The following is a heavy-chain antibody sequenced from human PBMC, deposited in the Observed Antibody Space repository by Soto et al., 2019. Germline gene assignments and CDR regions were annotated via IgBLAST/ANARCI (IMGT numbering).Heavy chain of an antibody. CDR2: INHSGST. J-gene: IGHJ4*02. Sequence: SETLSLTCAVYGGSFSGYYWSWIRQPPGKGLEWIGEINHSGSTNYNPSLKSRVTISVDTSKNQFSLKLSSVTAADTAVYYCARGFYRYSSGYYLDYWGQGTLVTVSS. CDR1: GGSFSGYY. V-gene: IGHV4-34*01. CDR3: ARGFYRYSSGYYLDY. D-gene: IGHD3-22*01.